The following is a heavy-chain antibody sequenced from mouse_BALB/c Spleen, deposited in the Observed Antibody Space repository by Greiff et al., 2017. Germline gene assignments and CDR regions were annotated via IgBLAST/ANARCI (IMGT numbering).Heavy chain of an antibody. Sequence: QVQLKESGAELVKPGASVKLSCKASGYTFTSYYMYWVKQRPGQGLEWIGEINPSNGGTNFNEKFKSKATLTVDKSSSTAYMQLSSLTSEDSAVYYCTREGNGNSLAYWGQGTLVTVSA. CDR1: GYTFTSYY. V-gene: IGHV1S81*02. CDR2: INPSNGGT. D-gene: IGHD2-1*01. J-gene: IGHJ3*01. CDR3: TREGNGNSLAY.